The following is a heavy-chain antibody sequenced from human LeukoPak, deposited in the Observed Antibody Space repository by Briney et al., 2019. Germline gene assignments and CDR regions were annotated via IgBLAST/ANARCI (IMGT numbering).Heavy chain of an antibody. CDR1: GFIFNNYW. J-gene: IGHJ4*02. CDR2: INIDGGST. Sequence: GGSLRLSCAGSGFIFNNYWMHWVRQAPGKGLVWVSRINIDGGSTRYADSVKGRFTISRDNAKNTLSLQMNSLRAEDTGVYYCARDQGGPDFWGQGTLVTVSS. CDR3: ARDQGGPDF. V-gene: IGHV3-74*01. D-gene: IGHD2-15*01.